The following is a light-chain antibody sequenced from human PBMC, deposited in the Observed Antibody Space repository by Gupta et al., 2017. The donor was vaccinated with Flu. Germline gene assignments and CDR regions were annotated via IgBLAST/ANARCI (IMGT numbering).Light chain of an antibody. CDR1: SLSGYF. CDR3: TSRDTYAAYYV. J-gene: IGLJ1*01. Sequence: GQTLTITCQGDSLSGYFASWYQERPGQAPRLVLYGENKRPSGIPDRFSGSSSGSTSSLTISGAQADDEAVYFCTSRDTYAAYYVFGPGTKVTVL. CDR2: GEN. V-gene: IGLV3-19*01.